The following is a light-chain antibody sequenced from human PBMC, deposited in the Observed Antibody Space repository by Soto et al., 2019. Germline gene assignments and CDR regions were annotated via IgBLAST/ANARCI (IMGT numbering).Light chain of an antibody. V-gene: IGKV1-9*01. Sequence: DIQLTQSPSFLSASVGDRVTITCRASQGISSYLAWYQQKPGKAPKLLIYAASTLQSGVPSRFSGSGSGTEFILTIRSLQPEDFATDYCQQLNSYPLTFGPGTKVDIK. CDR3: QQLNSYPLT. CDR1: QGISSY. CDR2: AAS. J-gene: IGKJ3*01.